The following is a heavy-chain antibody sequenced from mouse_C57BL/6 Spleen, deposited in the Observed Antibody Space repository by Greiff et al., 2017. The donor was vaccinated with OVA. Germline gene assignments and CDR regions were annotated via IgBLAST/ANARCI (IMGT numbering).Heavy chain of an antibody. CDR3: ATNYDGYPY. CDR2: IWGVGST. V-gene: IGHV2-6*01. Sequence: VQVVESGPGLVAPSQSLSITCTVSGFSLTSYGVDWVRQSPGKGLEWLGVIWGVGSTNYNSALKSRLSISKDNSKSQVFVKMNSLQTDDTAMYYCATNYDGYPYWGQGTTLTVSA. J-gene: IGHJ2*01. CDR1: GFSLTSYG. D-gene: IGHD2-3*01.